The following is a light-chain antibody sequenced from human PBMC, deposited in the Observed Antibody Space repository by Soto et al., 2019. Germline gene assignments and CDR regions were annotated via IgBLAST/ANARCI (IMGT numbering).Light chain of an antibody. CDR1: GRDIGAYDY. CDR3: SSYTTSYFYV. V-gene: IGLV2-14*01. Sequence: QSFLTQPASVSGSPGQSITISRTGSGRDIGAYDYVSWYQQHPGKAPKLLIYGVKNRPSGVSYRFSASKSAFTASLTISGLQAEDEAHYYCSSYTTSYFYVFGPGTKVTVL. CDR2: GVK. J-gene: IGLJ1*01.